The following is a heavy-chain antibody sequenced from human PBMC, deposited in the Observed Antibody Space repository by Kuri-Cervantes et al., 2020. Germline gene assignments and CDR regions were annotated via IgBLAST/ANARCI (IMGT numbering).Heavy chain of an antibody. J-gene: IGHJ6*02. D-gene: IGHD6-25*01. CDR3: ARGGSVGYYYYYGMDV. V-gene: IGHV4-39*01. Sequence: ESLKISCTVSGGSISSSSYYWGWIRQPPGKGLEWIGSIYYSGSTYYNPSLKSRVTISVDTSKNQFSLKLSSVTAADTAVYYCARGGSVGYYYYYGMDVWGQGTTVTVSS. CDR1: GGSISSSSYY. CDR2: IYYSGST.